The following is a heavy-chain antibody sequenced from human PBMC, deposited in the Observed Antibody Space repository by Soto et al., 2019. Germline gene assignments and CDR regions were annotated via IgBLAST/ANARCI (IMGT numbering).Heavy chain of an antibody. V-gene: IGHV1-18*01. CDR1: GYTFTSYG. D-gene: IGHD6-13*01. CDR3: VRSIAAAVDFDY. J-gene: IGHJ4*02. Sequence: QVQLVQSGAEVKKPGASVKVSCKASGYTFTSYGISWVRQAPGQGLEWMGWISAYNGNTNYAQKLQGRVTLTTDTATSTAYRALRSLRSDDTAVYYCVRSIAAAVDFDYWGQGTLVTVSS. CDR2: ISAYNGNT.